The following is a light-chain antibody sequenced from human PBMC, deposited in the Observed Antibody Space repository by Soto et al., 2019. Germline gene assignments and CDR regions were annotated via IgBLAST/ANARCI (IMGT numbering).Light chain of an antibody. CDR2: GAS. CDR1: QSVSRNF. V-gene: IGKV3-20*01. Sequence: IVLTQSPGTLSLSPGERATLSCRASQSVSRNFFAWYQQKPGQAPRLLIYGASNRATVIPDRFSGSGSGIEVTLTSSKLEPAAFAVYYCQQYDNSPRTFVQGTKVEI. CDR3: QQYDNSPRT. J-gene: IGKJ1*01.